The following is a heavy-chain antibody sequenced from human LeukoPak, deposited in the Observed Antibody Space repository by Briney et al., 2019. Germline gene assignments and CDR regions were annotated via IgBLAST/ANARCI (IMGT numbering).Heavy chain of an antibody. CDR1: GYTFTGYY. D-gene: IGHD3-10*01. V-gene: IGHV1-18*04. Sequence: ASVKVSCKASGYTFTGYYMHWVRQAPGQGLEWMGWISAYNGNTNYAQKLQGRVTMTTDTSTSTAYMELRSLRSDDTAVYYCARAADYGSGSYYWFDPWGQGTLVTVSS. CDR2: ISAYNGNT. J-gene: IGHJ5*02. CDR3: ARAADYGSGSYYWFDP.